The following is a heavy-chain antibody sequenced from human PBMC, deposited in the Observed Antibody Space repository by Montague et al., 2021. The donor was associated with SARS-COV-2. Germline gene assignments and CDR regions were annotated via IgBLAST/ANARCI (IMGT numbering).Heavy chain of an antibody. Sequence: SETLSLTCAVSGGTIRNDNWYWSRQPPWKGLELVWYVFYTESTNXNPSLKVRVTISIYTSKNRISLWVTSVTAADTDKYDCACHNADDFRLFYYWGQGTLVTVSS. CDR1: GGTIRNDN. J-gene: IGHJ4*02. V-gene: IGHV4-59*08. D-gene: IGHD3-3*01. CDR2: VFYTEST. CDR3: ACHNADDFRLFYY.